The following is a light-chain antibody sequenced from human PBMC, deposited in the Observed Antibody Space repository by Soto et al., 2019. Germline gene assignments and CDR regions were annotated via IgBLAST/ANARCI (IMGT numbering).Light chain of an antibody. Sequence: EIVLTQSPATLSSFPGDRVTLSCRASQAVNTRLALYQHKPVQAPRLLIYLASNSAAGVPATFSGSGSGTDFTLIISDVEPENFAVYYCHQRESWPRTFGQGTKVDIK. V-gene: IGKV3-11*01. J-gene: IGKJ1*01. CDR1: QAVNTR. CDR2: LAS. CDR3: HQRESWPRT.